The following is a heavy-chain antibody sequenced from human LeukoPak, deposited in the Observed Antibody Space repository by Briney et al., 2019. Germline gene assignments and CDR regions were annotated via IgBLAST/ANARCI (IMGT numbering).Heavy chain of an antibody. CDR3: ARGNIVATIPQFDY. CDR1: GGTFSSYA. Sequence: ASVKVSCKASGGTFSSYAISWVRQAPGQGLEWMGGIIPIFGTANYAQKFQGRVTITADKSTSTAYMELSSLRSEDTAVYYCARGNIVATIPQFDYWGQGTLVTISS. V-gene: IGHV1-69*06. D-gene: IGHD5-12*01. CDR2: IIPIFGTA. J-gene: IGHJ4*02.